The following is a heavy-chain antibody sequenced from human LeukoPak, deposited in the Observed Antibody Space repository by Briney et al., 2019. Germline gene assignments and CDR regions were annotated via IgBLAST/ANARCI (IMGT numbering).Heavy chain of an antibody. CDR1: GFTFSSYW. D-gene: IGHD3-3*01. V-gene: IGHV3-74*01. CDR3: ARGGYYDSGRYYFDS. CDR2: IKSDGSNT. J-gene: IGHJ4*02. Sequence: GGSLRLSCAASGFTFSSYWMHWVRQAPGKGLVWVSRIKSDGSNTNYADSVKGRFTISRDNAKNTLHLQMNSLRAEDTAVYYCARGGYYDSGRYYFDSWGQGTLVTVSS.